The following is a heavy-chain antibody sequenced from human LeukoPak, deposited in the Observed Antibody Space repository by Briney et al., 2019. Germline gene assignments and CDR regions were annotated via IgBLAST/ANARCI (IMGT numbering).Heavy chain of an antibody. V-gene: IGHV3-23*01. CDR2: ITGNGGST. Sequence: GGSLRLSCAASGLTFSVAGMHWVRQAPGKGLEWVSAITGNGGSTYYADSVKGRFTISRDNSKSTLYLQMNRLRAEDTAIYYCAKRSCSGTTCYPLDYRGQGTLVTVSS. D-gene: IGHD6-19*01. J-gene: IGHJ4*02. CDR1: GLTFSVAG. CDR3: AKRSCSGTTCYPLDY.